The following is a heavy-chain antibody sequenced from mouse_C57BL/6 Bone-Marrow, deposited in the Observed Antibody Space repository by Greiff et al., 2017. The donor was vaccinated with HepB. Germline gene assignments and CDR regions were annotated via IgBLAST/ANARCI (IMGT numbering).Heavy chain of an antibody. CDR3: ARVYYGNWGFAY. Sequence: EVQGVESGGGLVQPGGSLKLSCAASGFTFSDYYMYWVRQTPEKRLEWVAYISNGGGSTYYPDTVKGRFTISRDNAKNTLYLQMSRLKSEDTAMYYCARVYYGNWGFAYWGQGTLVTVSA. D-gene: IGHD2-1*01. V-gene: IGHV5-12*01. CDR1: GFTFSDYY. J-gene: IGHJ3*01. CDR2: ISNGGGST.